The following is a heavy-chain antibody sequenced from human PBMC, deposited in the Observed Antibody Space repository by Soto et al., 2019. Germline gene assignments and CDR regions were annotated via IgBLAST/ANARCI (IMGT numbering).Heavy chain of an antibody. J-gene: IGHJ5*02. D-gene: IGHD3-3*01. CDR1: GGSISSYY. Sequence: SENLSLTCTVSGGSISSYYWSWIRQPPGKGLEWIGYIYYSGSTNYNPSLKSRVTISVDTSKNQFSLKLSSVTAADTAVYYCARAYDFRGLDPWGQGTLVTVSS. CDR3: ARAYDFRGLDP. CDR2: IYYSGST. V-gene: IGHV4-59*01.